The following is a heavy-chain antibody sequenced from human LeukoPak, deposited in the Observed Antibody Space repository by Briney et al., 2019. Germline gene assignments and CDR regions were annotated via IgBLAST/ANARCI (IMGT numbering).Heavy chain of an antibody. CDR1: GGSISISSDY. CDR2: INHSGST. V-gene: IGHV4-39*07. J-gene: IGHJ4*02. D-gene: IGHD2-15*01. CDR3: ARGGGSWNY. Sequence: SETLSLTCTVSGGSISISSDYWSWIRQPPGKGLEWIGEINHSGSTNYNPSLKSRVTISVDTSKNQFSLKLSSVTAADTAVYYCARGGGSWNYWGQGTLVTVSS.